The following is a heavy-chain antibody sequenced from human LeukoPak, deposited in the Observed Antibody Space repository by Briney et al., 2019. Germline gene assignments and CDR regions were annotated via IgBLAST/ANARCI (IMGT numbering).Heavy chain of an antibody. CDR1: GFTFSSYG. CDR2: ISSSSSYI. V-gene: IGHV3-21*01. D-gene: IGHD6-13*01. Sequence: GGSLRLSCAASGFTFSSYGMNLVRQAPGKGLEWVSFISSSSSYIYYADSVKGRFTISRDNGKNLLYLQMNSLRAEDTAVYYCARAPGYRSFLDYWGQGTLVTVSS. J-gene: IGHJ4*02. CDR3: ARAPGYRSFLDY.